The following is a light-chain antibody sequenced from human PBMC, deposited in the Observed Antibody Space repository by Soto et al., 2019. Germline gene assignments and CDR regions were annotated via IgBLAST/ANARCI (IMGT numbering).Light chain of an antibody. Sequence: EIVMTQSPATLSVSPGERATLSCRASQSVSSNLAWYQQKPGQAPRLLIYGASTRATGIPARFSGSGSGTEFTLTISSLQSEDVAVYYYQQYNNWPLTFGGGTKVEIK. V-gene: IGKV3-15*01. J-gene: IGKJ4*01. CDR1: QSVSSN. CDR2: GAS. CDR3: QQYNNWPLT.